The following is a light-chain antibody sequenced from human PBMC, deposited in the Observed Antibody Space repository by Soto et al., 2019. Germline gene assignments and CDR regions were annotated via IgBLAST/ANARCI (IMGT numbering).Light chain of an antibody. J-gene: IGKJ4*01. V-gene: IGKV3-15*01. Sequence: EIVMTQSPATLSVSPGDRATLSCRASQSVSSIAWYQQKPGQPPRLLIYGASRRATNIPARFSGGGSDTEFTLTISTLQSEDFAVYYFQYYDNLRLSFGGGTSVEIK. CDR2: GAS. CDR1: QSVSS. CDR3: QYYDNLRLS.